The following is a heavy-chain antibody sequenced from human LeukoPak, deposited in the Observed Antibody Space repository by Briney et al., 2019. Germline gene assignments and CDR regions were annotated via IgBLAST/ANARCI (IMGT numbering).Heavy chain of an antibody. CDR1: GYSFTNYA. V-gene: IGHV1-3*01. CDR3: ARDLKQFGGWLDY. CDR2: ITVGNGNT. D-gene: IGHD6-19*01. Sequence: ASVKVSCKASGYSFTNYAIHWVCQPPGQRLEWMGWITVGNGNTKYSQKFQDRVTITRDTSANTVYMELSSLRSEDTAVYYCARDLKQFGGWLDYWGQGTLVTVSS. J-gene: IGHJ4*02.